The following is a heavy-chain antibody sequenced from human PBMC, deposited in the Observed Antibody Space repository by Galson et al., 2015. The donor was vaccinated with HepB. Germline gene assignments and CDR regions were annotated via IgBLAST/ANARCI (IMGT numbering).Heavy chain of an antibody. V-gene: IGHV3-7*01. CDR3: ARDHHQRLTYSSGWARPNYFYYGMDV. D-gene: IGHD6-19*01. J-gene: IGHJ6*02. Sequence: SLRLSCAASGFTFNNYWMSWVRQAPGKGLEWVANIKQDGSEKYYVDSVKGRFTISRDNAKNPLYLQMNSLRAEDTAVYFCARDHHQRLTYSSGWARPNYFYYGMDVWGQGTTVTVSS. CDR2: IKQDGSEK. CDR1: GFTFNNYW.